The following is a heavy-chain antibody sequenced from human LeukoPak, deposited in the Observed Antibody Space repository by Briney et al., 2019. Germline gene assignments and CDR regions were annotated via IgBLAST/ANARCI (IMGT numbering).Heavy chain of an antibody. V-gene: IGHV3-15*01. CDR2: IKSNPAGGTT. J-gene: IGHJ4*02. D-gene: IGHD1-26*01. Sequence: GESLRLSCAASGFTFSDSCMSWVRQAPGKGLEWVGRIKSNPAGGTTDYAAPVKGRFTISRDHSKNTLYLQMSSLITEDTAVYFCATEYYGSFYYGGQGTLVTASS. CDR1: GFTFSDSC. CDR3: ATEYYGSFYY.